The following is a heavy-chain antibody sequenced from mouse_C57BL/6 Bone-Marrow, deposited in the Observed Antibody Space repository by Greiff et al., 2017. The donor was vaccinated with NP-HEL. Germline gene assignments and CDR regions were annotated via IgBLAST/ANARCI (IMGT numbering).Heavy chain of an antibody. J-gene: IGHJ1*03. CDR2: INYDGSST. CDR1: GFTFSDYY. CDR3: ARGRVLRDWYFDV. D-gene: IGHD1-1*01. V-gene: IGHV5-16*01. Sequence: EVKLMESEGGLVQPGSSMKLSCTASGFTFSDYYMAWVRQVPEKGLEWVANINYDGSSTYYLDSLKSRFIISRDNAKNILYLQMSSLKSEDTATYDCARGRVLRDWYFDVWGTGTTVTVSS.